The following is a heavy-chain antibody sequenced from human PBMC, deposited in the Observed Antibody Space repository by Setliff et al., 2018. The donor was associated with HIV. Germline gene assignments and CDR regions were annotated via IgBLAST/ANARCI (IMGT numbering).Heavy chain of an antibody. CDR2: INHSGSA. CDR1: GASFSDYY. CDR3: ARATLLIRSWFDP. J-gene: IGHJ5*02. D-gene: IGHD3-10*01. V-gene: IGHV4-34*01. Sequence: LSLTCAVYGASFSDYYWSWIRQPPGKGLEWIGGINHSGSANYNPSLKGRVTLSVDTSKNQFSLKVTSVTAADTAVYYCARATLLIRSWFDPWGQGALVTVSS.